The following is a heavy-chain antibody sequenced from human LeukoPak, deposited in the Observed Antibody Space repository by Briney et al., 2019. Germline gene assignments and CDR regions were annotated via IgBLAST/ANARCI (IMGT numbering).Heavy chain of an antibody. D-gene: IGHD5-12*01. CDR3: ARVRGYSGYDSPFDH. CDR1: GGSVSSGSYY. V-gene: IGHV4-61*01. Sequence: SETLSLTCTVSGGSVSSGSYYWSWIRQPPGKGLEWIGYIYYSGSTNYNPSLKSRVTISVDTSKNQFSLKLSSVTAADTAVYYCARVRGYSGYDSPFDHWGQGTLVTVSS. CDR2: IYYSGST. J-gene: IGHJ4*02.